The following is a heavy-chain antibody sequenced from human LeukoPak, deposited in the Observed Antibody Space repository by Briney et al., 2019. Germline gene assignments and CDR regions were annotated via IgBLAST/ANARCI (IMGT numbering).Heavy chain of an antibody. D-gene: IGHD6-13*01. J-gene: IGHJ4*02. Sequence: PSETLSLTCTVSGGSISSSTHYWGWIRQPPGKGLEWIGSIHYSGNTYHNPSLRSRVAISVDTSKNQFSLKLRYVTAADTAVYYCAREPGTSSWPANPYYFDYWGQGILVTVSS. CDR1: GGSISSSTHY. V-gene: IGHV4-39*07. CDR2: IHYSGNT. CDR3: AREPGTSSWPANPYYFDY.